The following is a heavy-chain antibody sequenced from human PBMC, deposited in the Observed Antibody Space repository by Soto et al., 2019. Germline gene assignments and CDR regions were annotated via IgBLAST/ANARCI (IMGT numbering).Heavy chain of an antibody. V-gene: IGHV3-23*01. D-gene: IGHD5-18*01. J-gene: IGHJ6*03. CDR3: ATRRDTAMVRYYYYYYMDV. Sequence: GGSLRLSCTASGFTFCSYAMSWVRQAPGKGMERVTAISGSGGSTYYADSVKGRFTTSRDNSKNTLYLQMISLRAEDTAVYYCATRRDTAMVRYYYYYYMDVWGKGTTVTVSS. CDR2: ISGSGGST. CDR1: GFTFCSYA.